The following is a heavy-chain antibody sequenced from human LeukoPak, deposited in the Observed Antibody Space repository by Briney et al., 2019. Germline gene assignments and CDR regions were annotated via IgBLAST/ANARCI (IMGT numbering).Heavy chain of an antibody. V-gene: IGHV4-59*08. J-gene: IGHJ3*02. CDR2: IYYSGST. Sequence: SETLSLTCTVSGVSISSYYWSWIRQPPGKGLEWVGYIYYSGSTNYNPSLNTRLTISLDTSKNQFSLKLSSVTAADTAVYYCARQSDIVVVPAAMDDAFDIWGQGTMVTVSS. CDR3: ARQSDIVVVPAAMDDAFDI. D-gene: IGHD2-2*01. CDR1: GVSISSYY.